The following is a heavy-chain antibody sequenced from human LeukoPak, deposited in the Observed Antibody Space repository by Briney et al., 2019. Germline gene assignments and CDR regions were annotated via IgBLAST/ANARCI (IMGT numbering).Heavy chain of an antibody. CDR3: AINIVVVPAAVDY. CDR1: GFSFNSYW. CDR2: IRQDGSER. J-gene: IGHJ4*02. Sequence: GGSLRLSCAASGFSFNSYWMSWVRQAPGTGLEWVANIRQDGSERYYADSLKGRFTISRDNAKNSLYLQMNSLRAEDTAVYYCAINIVVVPAAVDYWGQGTLVTVSS. V-gene: IGHV3-7*01. D-gene: IGHD2-2*01.